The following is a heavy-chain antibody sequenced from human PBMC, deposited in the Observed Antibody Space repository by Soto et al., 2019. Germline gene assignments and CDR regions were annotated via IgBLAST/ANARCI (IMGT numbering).Heavy chain of an antibody. Sequence: ASVKVSCKASGYTFTSYGISWVRQAPGQGLERMGWISAYNGNTNYAQKLQGKVTMTTDTSTSTAYMELRSLRSDNTAFYYCASEYSYGLDAFDIWGQGTMVTVPS. CDR2: ISAYNGNT. CDR3: ASEYSYGLDAFDI. D-gene: IGHD5-18*01. J-gene: IGHJ3*02. CDR1: GYTFTSYG. V-gene: IGHV1-18*01.